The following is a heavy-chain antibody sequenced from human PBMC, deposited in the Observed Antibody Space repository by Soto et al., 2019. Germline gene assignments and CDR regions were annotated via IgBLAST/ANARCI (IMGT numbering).Heavy chain of an antibody. CDR2: INPSGGST. Sequence: ASVKVSCXASGYTFSRYYLHWVRQAPGQGLEWMGIINPSGGSTSYAQKFQGRVTLTRDTSTSTAYMELSSLKSEDTAVYYCARDQDGSGSYYFNWFDPWGQGTLVTVSS. CDR3: ARDQDGSGSYYFNWFDP. D-gene: IGHD3-10*01. V-gene: IGHV1-46*01. J-gene: IGHJ5*02. CDR1: GYTFSRYY.